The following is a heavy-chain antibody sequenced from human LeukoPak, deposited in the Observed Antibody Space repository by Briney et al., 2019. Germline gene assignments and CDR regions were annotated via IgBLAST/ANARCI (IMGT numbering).Heavy chain of an antibody. CDR3: ARVLIRGSSDDY. J-gene: IGHJ4*02. Sequence: ASVKVSCKASGYTFTSYDINWVRQAPGQGLEWMGWMNPNSGNTGYAQKFQGRVTMTRDTSISTAYMELSRLRSDDTAVYYCARVLIRGSSDDYWGQGTLVTVSS. CDR1: GYTFTSYD. CDR2: MNPNSGNT. D-gene: IGHD6-13*01. V-gene: IGHV1-8*01.